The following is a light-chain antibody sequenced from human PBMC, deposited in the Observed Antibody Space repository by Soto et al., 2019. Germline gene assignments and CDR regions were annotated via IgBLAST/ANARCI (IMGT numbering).Light chain of an antibody. CDR2: AAS. J-gene: IGKJ1*01. CDR3: QQYYSYPLG. CDR1: QGISSY. Sequence: AIRMTQSPSSFSASTGDRVTITCRASQGISSYLAWYQQKPGKAPKLLIYAASTLQIGVPSRFSGSGSGTDFTLTISCLQSEDFATYYCQQYYSYPLGFGQGTKVEIK. V-gene: IGKV1-8*01.